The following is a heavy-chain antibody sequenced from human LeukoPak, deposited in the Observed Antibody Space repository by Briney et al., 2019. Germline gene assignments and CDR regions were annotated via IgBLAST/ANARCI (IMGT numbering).Heavy chain of an antibody. Sequence: SETLSLTCTVSGGSISSYYWSWIRQPPGKGLEWIGYIYTSGSTNYNPSLKSRVTISVDKSKNQFSLKLSSVTAADTAVYYCARQGYCSSTSCYTGYFQHWGQGTLVTVSS. CDR1: GGSISSYY. CDR2: IYTSGST. V-gene: IGHV4-4*09. CDR3: ARQGYCSSTSCYTGYFQH. J-gene: IGHJ1*01. D-gene: IGHD2-2*02.